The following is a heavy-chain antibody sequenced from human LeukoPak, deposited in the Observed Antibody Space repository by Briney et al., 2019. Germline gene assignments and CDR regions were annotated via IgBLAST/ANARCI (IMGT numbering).Heavy chain of an antibody. CDR3: ARDLGRGYDFYYYAMDV. CDR1: GFTVSSYS. D-gene: IGHD6-25*01. Sequence: GGSLRLSCAASGFTVSSYSMNWVRQAPGKGLEWVSSISSSSSYIYYADSVKGRFTISRDNAKNSLYLQMNSLRAEDTAVYYCARDLGRGYDFYYYAMDVWGKGTTVTVSS. CDR2: ISSSSSYI. J-gene: IGHJ6*04. V-gene: IGHV3-21*01.